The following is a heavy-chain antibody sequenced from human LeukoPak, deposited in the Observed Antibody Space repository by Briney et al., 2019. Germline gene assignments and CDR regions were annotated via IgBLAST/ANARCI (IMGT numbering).Heavy chain of an antibody. J-gene: IGHJ4*02. V-gene: IGHV3-30-3*01. CDR3: ARTPTVLVGYCSSSSCQADY. CDR1: GFTFSSYA. D-gene: IGHD2-2*01. CDR2: ISYDGSNK. Sequence: GGSLRLSCAASGFTFSSYAMHWVRQAPGKGLEWVAVISYDGSNKYYADSVKGRFTISRDNSKNTLYLQMNSLRAEDTAVYYCARTPTVLVGYCSSSSCQADYWGQGTLVTVSS.